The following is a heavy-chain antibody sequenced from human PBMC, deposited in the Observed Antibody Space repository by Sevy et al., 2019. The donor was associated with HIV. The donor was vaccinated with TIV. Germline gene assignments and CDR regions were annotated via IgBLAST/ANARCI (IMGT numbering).Heavy chain of an antibody. CDR2: IKEDGSGR. V-gene: IGHV3-7*01. J-gene: IGHJ4*02. Sequence: GGSLRLSCAASGFTFGSYWMTWVRQAPGKGLEWVANIKEDGSGRVYVDSGRGRFTVSRDNAKKTLYLQMNNLRGEDTALYYCARLYSSSSGRGLDNWGQGPLVTVSS. CDR1: GFTFGSYW. CDR3: ARLYSSSSGRGLDN. D-gene: IGHD6-6*01.